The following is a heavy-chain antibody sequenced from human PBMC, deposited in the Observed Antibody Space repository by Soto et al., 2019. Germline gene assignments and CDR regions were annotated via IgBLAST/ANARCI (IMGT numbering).Heavy chain of an antibody. CDR3: GRNPIFIRGVRDGN. CDR2: IKSDGRGT. D-gene: IGHD3-10*01. V-gene: IGHV3-74*03. CDR1: GVRVKGSW. J-gene: IGHJ4*03. Sequence: PXGSTRLSSASSGVRVKGSWVPWVRQNKGKGLEWVSRIKSDGRGTTYADSVKGRFSISRDNDKNTVYLQMDSLRVEDTAVYYCGRNPIFIRGVRDGNWAERTPGTVPS.